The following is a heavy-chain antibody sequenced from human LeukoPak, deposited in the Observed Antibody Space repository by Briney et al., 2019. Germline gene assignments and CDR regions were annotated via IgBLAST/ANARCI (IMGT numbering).Heavy chain of an antibody. CDR3: ARDLLGAYYYGMDV. D-gene: IGHD3-16*01. CDR2: IWYDGSNK. CDR1: GFTFSSYG. J-gene: IGHJ6*02. Sequence: PGGSLRLSCAASGFTFSSYGMHWVRQAPGKGLEWVAVIWYDGSNKYYADSVKGRFTISRDNSKNTLYLQMNGLRAEDTAVYYCARDLLGAYYYGMDVWGQGTTVTVSS. V-gene: IGHV3-33*01.